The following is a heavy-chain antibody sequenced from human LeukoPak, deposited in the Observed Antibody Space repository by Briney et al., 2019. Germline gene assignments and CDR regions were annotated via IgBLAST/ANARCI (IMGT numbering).Heavy chain of an antibody. CDR2: IIPILGIA. V-gene: IGHV1-69*04. CDR3: ARELSPGYSPVGYFDY. Sequence: GASVKVSCKASGGTFSSYAISWVRQAPGQGLEWMGRIIPILGIANYAQKFQGRVTITADKSTSTAYMELSSLRSEDTAVYYCARELSPGYSPVGYFDYWGQGTLVTVSS. CDR1: GGTFSSYA. J-gene: IGHJ4*02. D-gene: IGHD5-18*01.